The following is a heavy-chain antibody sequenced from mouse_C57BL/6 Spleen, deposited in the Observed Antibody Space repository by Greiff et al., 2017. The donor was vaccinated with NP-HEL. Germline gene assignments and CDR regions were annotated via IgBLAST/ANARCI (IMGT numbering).Heavy chain of an antibody. J-gene: IGHJ2*01. CDR1: GFTFSSYG. CDR2: ISSGGSYT. V-gene: IGHV5-6*01. D-gene: IGHD1-1*01. CDR3: ARHIGDYYGSSYGD. Sequence: EVQLVESGGDLVKPGGSLKLSCAASGFTFSSYGMSWVRQTPDKRLEWVATISSGGSYTYYPDSVKGRFTISRDNAKNTLYLQMSSLKSEDTAMYYCARHIGDYYGSSYGDWGQGTTLTVSS.